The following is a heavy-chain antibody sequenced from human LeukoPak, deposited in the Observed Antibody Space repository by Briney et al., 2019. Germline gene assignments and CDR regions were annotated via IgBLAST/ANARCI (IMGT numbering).Heavy chain of an antibody. CDR1: GYTFTSYA. CDR2: INAGNGNT. D-gene: IGHD3-10*01. V-gene: IGHV1-3*01. CDR3: ARGLLWFGELTPLGHFDY. J-gene: IGHJ4*02. Sequence: GASVKVSCKASGYTFTSYAMHWVRQAPGQRLEWMGRINAGNGNTKYSQKFQGRVTITRDTSASTAYMELSSLRSEDTAVYYCARGLLWFGELTPLGHFDYWGQGTLVTVSS.